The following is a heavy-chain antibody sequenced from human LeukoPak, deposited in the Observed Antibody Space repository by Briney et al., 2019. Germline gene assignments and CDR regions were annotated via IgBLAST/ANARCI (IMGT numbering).Heavy chain of an antibody. CDR3: VKVGISTYDY. CDR2: ITFNGRNT. CDR1: GVXFSSSD. D-gene: IGHD2/OR15-2a*01. J-gene: IGHJ4*02. Sequence: GGSLRLSCSASGVXFSSSDIHWVRQAPGKGLEYVSAITFNGRNTYYTDSVNGRFTISRDNSKNTLFLQMSSLRPEDTAMYYCVKVGISTYDYWGQGTLVTVSS. V-gene: IGHV3-64D*06.